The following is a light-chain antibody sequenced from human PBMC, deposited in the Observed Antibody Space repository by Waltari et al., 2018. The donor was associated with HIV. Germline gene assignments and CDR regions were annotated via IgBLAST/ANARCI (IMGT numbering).Light chain of an antibody. CDR2: TNK. J-gene: IGLJ3*02. Sequence: QSVPTHPPSASGTPGQRVTISCSGSCSNIGCNHLYSYQQLHGTPPQLLIHTNKQRPSGVPDRFSGSESGTSASLAISGLRSEDEADYYCAAWDDSLWVVGGETRLTVL. CDR1: CSNIGCNH. V-gene: IGLV1-47*01. CDR3: AAWDDSLWV.